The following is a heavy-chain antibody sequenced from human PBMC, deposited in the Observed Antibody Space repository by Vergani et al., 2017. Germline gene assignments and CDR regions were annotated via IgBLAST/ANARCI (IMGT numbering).Heavy chain of an antibody. J-gene: IGHJ4*02. CDR2: IRYDGSSE. Sequence: QVQILQSGGGVVQPGGSLRLSCTLSGFTLNTYGIHWVRPAPGKGLEWVSFIRYDGSSEYYGDSVKGRFTISRDIAENSIYLEMNSLRVEDTAVYYCARECVPRCCIVGAPDFWGQGTQVTVSS. CDR1: GFTLNTYG. CDR3: ARECVPRCCIVGAPDF. V-gene: IGHV3-30*02. D-gene: IGHD1-26*01.